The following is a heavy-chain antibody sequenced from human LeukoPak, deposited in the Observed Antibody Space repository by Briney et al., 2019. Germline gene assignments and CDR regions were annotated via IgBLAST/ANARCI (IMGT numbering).Heavy chain of an antibody. Sequence: GGSLRLSCAASGITVSSNYMSWVRQAPGKGLEWVSVIYSGGSTYYADSVKGRFTISRDNSKNTLYLQMNSLRAEDTAVYYCAKYSSGWIGYYGMDVWGQGTTVTVSS. J-gene: IGHJ6*02. CDR2: IYSGGST. D-gene: IGHD6-19*01. CDR1: GITVSSNY. V-gene: IGHV3-66*01. CDR3: AKYSSGWIGYYGMDV.